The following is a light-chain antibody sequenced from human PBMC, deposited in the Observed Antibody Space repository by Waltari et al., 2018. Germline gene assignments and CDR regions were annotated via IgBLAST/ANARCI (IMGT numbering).Light chain of an antibody. CDR1: ESVDDL. CDR2: YAS. CDR3: QQYRMTPVT. Sequence: LLPHSPGTLSLSPGARATLSCRASESVDDLLAWYQQKPGQAPRLLIYYASTRATGIPDRFSGSGSGTDFTLTISRLEAGDFALYYCQQYRMTPVTFGRGTKVEIK. V-gene: IGKV3-20*01. J-gene: IGKJ2*01.